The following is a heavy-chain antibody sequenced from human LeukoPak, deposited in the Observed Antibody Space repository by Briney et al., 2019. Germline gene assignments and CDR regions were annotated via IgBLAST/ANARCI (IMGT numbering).Heavy chain of an antibody. CDR1: GYSFTSYW. V-gene: IGHV5-51*01. CDR2: IYPGDSDT. Sequence: GESLKISCKGSGYSFTSYWIGWVRQMPGKDLEWMGIIYPGDSDTRYSPSFEGQVTISVDKSISTAYVQWSSLKASDTAMYYCARRSSGWHLDYWGQGTLVTVSS. CDR3: ARRSSGWHLDY. J-gene: IGHJ4*02. D-gene: IGHD6-19*01.